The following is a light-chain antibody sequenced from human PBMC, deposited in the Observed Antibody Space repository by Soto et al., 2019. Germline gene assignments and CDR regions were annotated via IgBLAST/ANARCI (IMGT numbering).Light chain of an antibody. J-gene: IGKJ4*01. V-gene: IGKV1-5*03. Sequence: DIQMTQSPSTLSASVGDRVTITCRASQSINSWLAWYQQKPGKAPKLLIYKASSLESGVPVRFSGSGSGTELTLTISSLQPDDFASYYCQQYEAYPLTFGGGTKVEIK. CDR3: QQYEAYPLT. CDR2: KAS. CDR1: QSINSW.